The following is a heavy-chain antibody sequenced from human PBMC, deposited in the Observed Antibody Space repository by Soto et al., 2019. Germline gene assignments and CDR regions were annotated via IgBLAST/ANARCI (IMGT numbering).Heavy chain of an antibody. CDR2: ISGGGDRP. J-gene: IGHJ4*02. CDR1: GFTFSGYA. D-gene: IGHD6-6*01. CDR3: AKDYPTARSLVY. Sequence: EVQLLESGGGLVQSGSSLRLSCAVSGFTFSGYAMNWVRQAPGKGQEWVSGISGGGDRPYYAASVKGRFTISRDNSKNMLYLQMNSLRAEDTAVYYCAKDYPTARSLVYWGQGTVVTVSS. V-gene: IGHV3-23*01.